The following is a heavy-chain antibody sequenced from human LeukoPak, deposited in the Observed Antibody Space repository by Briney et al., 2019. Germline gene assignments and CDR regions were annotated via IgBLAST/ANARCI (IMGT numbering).Heavy chain of an antibody. CDR1: GFIFTSYA. J-gene: IGHJ4*02. CDR2: ISSSSSYI. CDR3: ASSPYGSGSYYNYYFDY. V-gene: IGHV3-21*01. Sequence: TGGSLRLSCAASGFIFTSYAMSWVRQAPGKGLEWVSSISSSSSYIYYADSVKGRFTISRDNAKNSLYLQMNSLRAEDTAVYYCASSPYGSGSYYNYYFDYWGQGTLVTVSS. D-gene: IGHD3-10*01.